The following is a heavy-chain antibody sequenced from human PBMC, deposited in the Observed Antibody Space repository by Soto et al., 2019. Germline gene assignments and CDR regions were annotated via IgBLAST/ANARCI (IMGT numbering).Heavy chain of an antibody. V-gene: IGHV1-69*01. CDR1: GGTPSNSA. CDR2: IIPVFGIV. D-gene: IGHD3-22*01. CDR3: ASGRIVVVRSRAYYGMDV. Sequence: QVQLVQSGAEVKKPGSSVRVSCKASGGTPSNSAFSWVRQAPGQGLEWMGGIIPVFGIVKYAQNLEGRVTITADESTNTAYMELSSLRYEDRAAYYCASGRIVVVRSRAYYGMDVWGQGTTVTVSS. J-gene: IGHJ6*02.